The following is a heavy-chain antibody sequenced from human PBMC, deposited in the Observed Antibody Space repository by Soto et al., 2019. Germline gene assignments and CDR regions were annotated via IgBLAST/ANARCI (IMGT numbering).Heavy chain of an antibody. CDR2: IYYSGST. Sequence: SETLSLTCTVSGGSISSYYWSWIRQPPGKGLEWIGYIYYSGSTNYNPSLKSRVTISVDTSKNQFSLKLSSVTAADTAVYYCARERRDYSRSYYYMDVWGKGTTVTVSS. J-gene: IGHJ6*03. D-gene: IGHD2-21*01. V-gene: IGHV4-59*01. CDR3: ARERRDYSRSYYYMDV. CDR1: GGSISSYY.